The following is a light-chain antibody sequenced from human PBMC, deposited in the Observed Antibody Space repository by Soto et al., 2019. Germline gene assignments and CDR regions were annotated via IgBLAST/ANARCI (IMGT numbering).Light chain of an antibody. J-gene: IGLJ7*01. Sequence: QSALTQPASVSGSPGQSITISCTGTSSDVGSHNLVSWYQQHPGQAPKLMIYEVSKRPLGVSTRFSASKSGNTASLTISGLPAEDEADYPCCSYGGSTGVFGGGTKVTVL. CDR3: CSYGGSTGV. CDR2: EVS. V-gene: IGLV2-23*02. CDR1: SSDVGSHNL.